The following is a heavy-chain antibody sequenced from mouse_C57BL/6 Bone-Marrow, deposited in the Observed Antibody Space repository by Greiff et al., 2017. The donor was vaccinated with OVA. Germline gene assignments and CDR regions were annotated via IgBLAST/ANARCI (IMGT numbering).Heavy chain of an antibody. CDR1: GYTFTSYG. Sequence: VQRVESGAELARPGASVKLSCKASGYTFTSYGISWVKQRTGQGLEWIGEIYPRSGNTYYNEKFKGKATLTADKSSSTAYMELRSLTSEDSAVYFCARGGVRRDMDYWGQGTTVTVSS. CDR2: IYPRSGNT. D-gene: IGHD2-14*01. V-gene: IGHV1-81*01. J-gene: IGHJ4*01. CDR3: ARGGVRRDMDY.